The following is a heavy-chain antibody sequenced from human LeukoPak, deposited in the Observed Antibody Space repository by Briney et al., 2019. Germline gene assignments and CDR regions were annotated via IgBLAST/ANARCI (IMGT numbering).Heavy chain of an antibody. CDR2: IYTSGGT. Sequence: SETLSLTCTVSGGSISSGSYYWSWIRQPAGKGLEWIGRIYTSGGTNYNPSLKSRVTMSVDTSKNQFSLKLSSVTAADTAVYYCASPPAGYSSSWYGNWGQGTLVTVSS. J-gene: IGHJ4*02. D-gene: IGHD6-13*01. CDR3: ASPPAGYSSSWYGN. CDR1: GGSISSGSYY. V-gene: IGHV4-61*02.